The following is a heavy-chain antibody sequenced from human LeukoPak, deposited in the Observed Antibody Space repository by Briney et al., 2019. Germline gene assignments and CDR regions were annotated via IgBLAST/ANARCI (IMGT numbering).Heavy chain of an antibody. CDR2: ISYDGSNK. CDR1: GFTFSSYG. J-gene: IGHJ4*02. CDR3: GDFDY. V-gene: IGHV3-30*03. Sequence: GGSLRLSCAASGFTFSSYGMHWVRQAPGKGLEWVAVISYDGSNKYYADSVKGRFTISRDNSKNTLYLQLNSLRAEDTAVYYCGDFDYWGQGTLVTVSS.